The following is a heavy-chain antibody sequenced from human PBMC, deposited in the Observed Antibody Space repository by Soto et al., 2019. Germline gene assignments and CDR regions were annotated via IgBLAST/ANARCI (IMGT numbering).Heavy chain of an antibody. V-gene: IGHV1-18*01. CDR2: ISAYNGNT. Sequence: QVQLVQSGAEVKKPGASVKVSCKASGYTFTSYGISWVRQAPGQGLERMGWISAYNGNTNYAQKLQGRGTMTTDTSTSTAYMELRSLRTDDTAVYYCARTPLMCQDCSSTSCYCWFDPWGQGTLVTVSS. CDR3: ARTPLMCQDCSSTSCYCWFDP. J-gene: IGHJ5*02. D-gene: IGHD2-2*01. CDR1: GYTFTSYG.